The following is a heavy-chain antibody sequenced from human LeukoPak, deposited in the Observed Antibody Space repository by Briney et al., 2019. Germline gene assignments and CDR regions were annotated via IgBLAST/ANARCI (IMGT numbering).Heavy chain of an antibody. J-gene: IGHJ4*02. CDR3: ARGSGSYYNEINFDY. CDR1: GFTFSSYA. CDR2: ISGSGGST. V-gene: IGHV3-23*01. Sequence: GGSLRLSCAASGFTFSSYAMSWVRQAPGKGREWVSAISGSGGSTYYADSVKGRFTVSRDNARNSLYLQINSLRAEDTAVYYCARGSGSYYNEINFDYWGQGTLVTVSS. D-gene: IGHD3-10*01.